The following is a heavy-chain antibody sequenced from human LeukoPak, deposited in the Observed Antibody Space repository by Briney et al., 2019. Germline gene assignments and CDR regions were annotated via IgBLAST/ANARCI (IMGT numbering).Heavy chain of an antibody. CDR2: INPNSGGR. J-gene: IGHJ5*02. CDR1: GYTFTGYY. CDR3: ARDEALLWFGELLGELFDP. Sequence: GAPVKVSCKASGYTFTGYYMHWVRQAPGQGLEWMGRINPNSGGRNYAQKFQGRVTMTRDTSISTAYMELSRLRSDDTAVYYCARDEALLWFGELLGELFDPWGQGTLVTVSS. V-gene: IGHV1-2*06. D-gene: IGHD3-10*01.